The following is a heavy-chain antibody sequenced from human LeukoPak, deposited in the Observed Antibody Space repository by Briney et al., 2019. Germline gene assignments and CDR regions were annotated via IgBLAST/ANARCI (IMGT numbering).Heavy chain of an antibody. J-gene: IGHJ4*02. CDR2: IYPGDSDT. CDR3: ARDRSSSWHQFDN. Sequence: GESLKISCQDSGYNFASYWIAWVRQMPGKGLEWMGIIYPGDSDTRYSPSFEGQVTISADKSISTAYLEWSSLKASDTAMYFCARDRSSSWHQFDNWGQGTLVTVSS. V-gene: IGHV5-51*01. CDR1: GYNFASYW. D-gene: IGHD6-13*01.